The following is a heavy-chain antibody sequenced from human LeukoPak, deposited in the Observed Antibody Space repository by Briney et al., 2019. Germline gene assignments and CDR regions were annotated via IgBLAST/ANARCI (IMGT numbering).Heavy chain of an antibody. Sequence: GGSLRLSCVASGFTFSSYWLHWVRQAPGKGLVWVSHINNDGSYATYAESVKGRLTISRDNAKNTLFLQMNSLRAEDTAVYYCARINYEGDSWGQGTLVTVSS. CDR1: GFTFSSYW. CDR3: ARINYEGDS. D-gene: IGHD3-16*01. V-gene: IGHV3-74*01. CDR2: INNDGSYA. J-gene: IGHJ4*02.